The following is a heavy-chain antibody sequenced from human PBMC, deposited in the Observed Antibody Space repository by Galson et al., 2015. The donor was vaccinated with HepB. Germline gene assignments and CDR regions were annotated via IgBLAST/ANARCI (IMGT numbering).Heavy chain of an antibody. J-gene: IGHJ5*02. CDR2: IDWDDDK. CDR3: ARIRHCSSPIYNWFDP. Sequence: PALVKPTQALTLTCTFSGFSLTTSGMCVSWIRQPPGKALEWLAVIDWDDDKYYNTSLKTRLTISKDTSKNQVVLTMTNMDPVDTATYYCARIRHCSSPIYNWFDPWGQGTLVSVSS. D-gene: IGHD2-2*01. CDR1: GFSLTTSGMC. V-gene: IGHV2-70*01.